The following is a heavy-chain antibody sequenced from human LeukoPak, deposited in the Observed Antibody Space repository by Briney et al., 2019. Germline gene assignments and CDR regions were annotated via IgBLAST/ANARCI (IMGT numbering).Heavy chain of an antibody. J-gene: IGHJ3*02. CDR2: INPSGGST. CDR1: GYTFTSYY. CDR3: ARVEFRSGWYIAFDI. D-gene: IGHD6-19*01. Sequence: ASVKVSCKASGYTFTSYYVHWVRQAPGQGLEWMGIINPSGGSTTYAQKFQGRLTMTRDTSTTTVYMELSSLRSEDTADYYCARVEFRSGWYIAFDIWGQGTMVTVSS. V-gene: IGHV1-46*01.